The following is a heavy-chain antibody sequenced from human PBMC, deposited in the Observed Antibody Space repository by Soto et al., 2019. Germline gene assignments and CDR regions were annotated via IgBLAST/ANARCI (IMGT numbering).Heavy chain of an antibody. D-gene: IGHD1-26*01. J-gene: IGHJ6*02. CDR3: ARGGSGSYYYYYGMDV. CDR1: GGTFISYA. V-gene: IGHV1-69*01. Sequence: HVQLVQSGSEVNKPGSSVNVSCKSSGGTFISYAISWVRQFPGQVPEWMGVIIPIFVTANYAQKFHGRVTITADESTSTAYMGLSSLRSEDTAVYYCARGGSGSYYYYYGMDVWGQGTTVTVSS. CDR2: IIPIFVTA.